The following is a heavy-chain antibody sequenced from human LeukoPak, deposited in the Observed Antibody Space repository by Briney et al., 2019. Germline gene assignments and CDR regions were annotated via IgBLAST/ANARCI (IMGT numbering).Heavy chain of an antibody. CDR3: ARDRIYYDILTGYLPLDY. V-gene: IGHV3-7*01. CDR2: IKQDGSEK. D-gene: IGHD3-9*01. J-gene: IGHJ4*02. Sequence: GGSLRLSCAASGFTFDDYGMSWVRQAPGKGLEWVANIKQDGSEKFYVDSVKGRFTISRDNSKTSLYLQMSSLRAEDTAVYFCARDRIYYDILTGYLPLDYWGRGTLVAVSS. CDR1: GFTFDDYG.